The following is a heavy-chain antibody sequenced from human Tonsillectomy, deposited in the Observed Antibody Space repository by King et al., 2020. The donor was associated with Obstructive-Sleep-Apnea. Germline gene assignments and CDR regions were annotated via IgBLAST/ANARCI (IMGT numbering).Heavy chain of an antibody. D-gene: IGHD1-1*01. J-gene: IGHJ4*02. CDR1: GFTFSSYA. V-gene: IGHV3-23*04. CDR2: ILVSGSI. CDR3: AKCGGWNGEIGFDS. Sequence: VQLVESGGGLVQPGGSLRLSCVASGFTFSSYAMTWVRQAPGKGLEWVSVILVSGSIYNADSVKGRFTISRDNSKNTLYLQMDSLRAEDTAVYYCAKCGGWNGEIGFDSWGQGTLVTVSS.